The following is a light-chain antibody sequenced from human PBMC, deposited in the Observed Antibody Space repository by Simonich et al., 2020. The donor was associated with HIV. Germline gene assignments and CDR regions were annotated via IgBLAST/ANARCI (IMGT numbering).Light chain of an antibody. V-gene: IGLV2-14*01. Sequence: QSALTQPASVSGSPGQSITFSCTGTSSDVGGYNYVSWYQQHPGKAPKLMIFDVSKRPSGISKRFSGSKSGNTASLTISGLQAEDEADYYCSSYTSSSTVVFGGGTKLTVL. CDR2: DVS. J-gene: IGLJ2*01. CDR3: SSYTSSSTVV. CDR1: SSDVGGYNY.